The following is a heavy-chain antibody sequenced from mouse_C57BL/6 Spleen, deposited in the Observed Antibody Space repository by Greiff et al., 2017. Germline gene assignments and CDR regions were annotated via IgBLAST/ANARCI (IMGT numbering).Heavy chain of an antibody. D-gene: IGHD1-1*01. J-gene: IGHJ1*03. V-gene: IGHV5-9-1*02. CDR3: TRVSYYGSSHWYFDV. CDR2: ISSGGDYI. CDR1: GFTFSSYA. Sequence: EVKLVESGEGLVKPGGSLKLSCAASGFTFSSYAMSWVRQTPEKRLEWVAYISSGGDYIYYADTVKGRFTISRDNARNTLYLQMSSLKSEDTAMYYCTRVSYYGSSHWYFDVWGTGTTVTVSS.